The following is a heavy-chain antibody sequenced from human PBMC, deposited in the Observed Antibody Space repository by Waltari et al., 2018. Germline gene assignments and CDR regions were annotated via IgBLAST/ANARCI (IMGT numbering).Heavy chain of an antibody. Sequence: EVQLVESGGVLVQPGGSLRLSCAVSGFPFSNYWMHWVRQAPGQGLVLVSRIDSDGSTTIYADSVKDRFTISRDNAQNTVDLQRNSLRAEDAAVYHCARRGRIHDPSYFDYWGPGTRVTVSS. V-gene: IGHV3-74*01. CDR2: IDSDGSTT. D-gene: IGHD3-10*01. CDR1: GFPFSNYW. J-gene: IGHJ4*02. CDR3: ARRGRIHDPSYFDY.